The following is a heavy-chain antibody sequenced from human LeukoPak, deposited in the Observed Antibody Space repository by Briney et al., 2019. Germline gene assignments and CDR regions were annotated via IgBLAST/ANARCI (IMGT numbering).Heavy chain of an antibody. CDR1: EFTFSNYA. V-gene: IGHV3-33*08. Sequence: GGSLRLSCAASEFTFSNYAVHWVRQAPGKGLEWVAVIWYDGSNKYYADSVKGRFTISRDNSKNTLYLQMNSLRAEDTAVYYCARDSVSNYYFDYWGQGTLVTVSS. J-gene: IGHJ4*02. D-gene: IGHD4-11*01. CDR2: IWYDGSNK. CDR3: ARDSVSNYYFDY.